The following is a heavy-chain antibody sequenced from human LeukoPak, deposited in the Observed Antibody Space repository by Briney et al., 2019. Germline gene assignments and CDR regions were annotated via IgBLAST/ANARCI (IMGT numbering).Heavy chain of an antibody. CDR3: AKDPYYESSGRTPYFFDS. CDR1: GFTFSSYG. V-gene: IGHV3-30*18. J-gene: IGHJ4*02. Sequence: GGSLRLSCAASGFTFSSYGMHWVRQAPGKGLEWVALIAYDASNTYYEAPVKGRFPIYRDNSKNKLYLQMNSLRDEDTGVFFCAKDPYYESSGRTPYFFDSWGQGTLVTVSS. D-gene: IGHD3-22*01. CDR2: IAYDASNT.